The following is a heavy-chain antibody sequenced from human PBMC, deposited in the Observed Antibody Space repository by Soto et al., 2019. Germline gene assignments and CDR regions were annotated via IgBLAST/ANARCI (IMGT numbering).Heavy chain of an antibody. Sequence: GGSLRLSCGASGFTFSSYDMHWVRQATGKGLEWVSAIGTVGDTYYAASVKGRFTVSRENAKNSVYLQMNNLRPDDTAVYFCARESWGSGSPHYWYFDLWGRGTLVTVSS. J-gene: IGHJ2*01. D-gene: IGHD3-10*01. CDR3: ARESWGSGSPHYWYFDL. CDR2: IGTVGDT. CDR1: GFTFSSYD. V-gene: IGHV3-13*01.